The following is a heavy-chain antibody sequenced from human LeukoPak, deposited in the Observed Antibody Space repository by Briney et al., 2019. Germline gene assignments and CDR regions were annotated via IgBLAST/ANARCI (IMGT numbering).Heavy chain of an antibody. D-gene: IGHD3-10*01. V-gene: IGHV3-20*04. J-gene: IGHJ6*03. Sequence: GGSLRLSCAASGFIFHDYPMSWVRQTAGKGLKWVSGINWNGGSTSYADSVKGRFTISRDNAKNSLYLQMNSLRAEDTALYYCARGGYGSGSYYRNDYYYYYMDVWGKGTTVTVSS. CDR3: ARGGYGSGSYYRNDYYYYYMDV. CDR2: INWNGGST. CDR1: GFIFHDYP.